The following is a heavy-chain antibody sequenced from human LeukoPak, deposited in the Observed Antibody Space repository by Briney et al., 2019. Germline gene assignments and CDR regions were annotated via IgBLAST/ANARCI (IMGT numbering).Heavy chain of an antibody. CDR1: GVSFSDSY. CDR2: INHRGST. D-gene: IGHD3-10*01. J-gene: IGHJ6*03. V-gene: IGHV4-34*01. CDR3: ARGGRVNYYYYMDV. Sequence: SETLSLTCAVYGVSFSDSYWSWIRQPPGKGLEWIGEINHRGSTNYSPSLKSRVSMSVDTSKNQFSLDLSSVTAADTAVYYCARGGRVNYYYYMDVWGKGTTVTVSS.